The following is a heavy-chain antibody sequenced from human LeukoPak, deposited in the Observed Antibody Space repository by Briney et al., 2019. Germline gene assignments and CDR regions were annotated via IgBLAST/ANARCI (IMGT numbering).Heavy chain of an antibody. CDR1: GYTFTSYG. J-gene: IGHJ6*03. CDR2: ISAYNGNT. Sequence: ASVKVSCKASGYTFTSYGISWVRQAPGQGLEWMGWISAYNGNTNYAQKLQGRVTMTTDTSTSTAYMELRSLRSDDTAVYYCARGLQYQLLKALGYYYMDVWGEGTTVTVSS. CDR3: ARGLQYQLLKALGYYYMDV. D-gene: IGHD2-2*01. V-gene: IGHV1-18*01.